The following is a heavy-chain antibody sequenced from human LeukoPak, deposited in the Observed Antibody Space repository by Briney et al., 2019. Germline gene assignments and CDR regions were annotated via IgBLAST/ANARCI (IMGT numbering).Heavy chain of an antibody. V-gene: IGHV3-30*02. J-gene: IGHJ5*02. CDR2: VRYDGSPK. CDR1: GFTFSTYG. D-gene: IGHD6-13*01. CDR3: ARDASQQLRHPAYWFDP. Sequence: GGSLRLSCAASGFTFSTYGMHWVRQAPGKGLEWVSFVRYDGSPKYYADSVKGRFTISRDNSKNTLYLQMNSLRPEDTAVYYCARDASQQLRHPAYWFDPWGQGTLVTVSS.